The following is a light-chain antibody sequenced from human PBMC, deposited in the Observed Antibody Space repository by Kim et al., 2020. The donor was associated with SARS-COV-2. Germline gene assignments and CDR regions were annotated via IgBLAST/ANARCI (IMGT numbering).Light chain of an antibody. J-gene: IGLJ1*01. CDR3: QAWDSSTHNYV. CDR1: KLGDKY. CDR2: QDN. Sequence: SYELNQPPSVSVSPGQTASITCSGYKLGDKYVSWYQQKPGQSPVVVIYQDNQRPSGIPERFSGSNSGNTATLTISGTQAMDEADFYCQAWDSSTHNYVFGPGTKVTVL. V-gene: IGLV3-1*01.